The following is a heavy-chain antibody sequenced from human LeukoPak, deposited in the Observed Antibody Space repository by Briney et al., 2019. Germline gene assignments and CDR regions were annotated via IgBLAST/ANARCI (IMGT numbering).Heavy chain of an antibody. Sequence: SETLSLTCTVSGGSLTSGSYYWAWIRQPPGKGLEWIGSIYSGGGTSYHPSLRTRVTISVDTSQKQFSLTLPSVTAADTAVYYCARRNYGGTLEYWGQGTLVTVSS. V-gene: IGHV4-39*01. CDR2: IYSGGGT. CDR1: GGSLTSGSYY. D-gene: IGHD4-17*01. CDR3: ARRNYGGTLEY. J-gene: IGHJ4*02.